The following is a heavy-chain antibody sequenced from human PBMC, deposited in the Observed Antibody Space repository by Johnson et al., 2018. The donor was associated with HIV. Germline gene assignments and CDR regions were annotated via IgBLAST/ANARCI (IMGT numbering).Heavy chain of an antibody. CDR2: ISSSGSGK. D-gene: IGHD2-8*01. CDR1: GFTFTSYA. V-gene: IGHV3-48*04. J-gene: IGHJ3*01. CDR3: ARGSLTDDGFAA. Sequence: VQLVESGGGLVQPGGSLRLSCAASGFTFTSYAMNWVRQAPGKGLEWVSAISSSGSGKNSADSVKGRFTISRDNAKNSLYLQMNSLRAEDTAVYYCARGSLTDDGFAAWGQGTLVIVSS.